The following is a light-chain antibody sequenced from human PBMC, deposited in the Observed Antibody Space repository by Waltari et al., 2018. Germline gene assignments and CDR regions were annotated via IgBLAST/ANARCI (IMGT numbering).Light chain of an antibody. CDR3: QQYGSSPWT. Sequence: EIVLTQSPGILYLSPGETATLSCRTSKSINRNYLAWYHQKPGQAPRFLIHGASSRATGIPDRFSGSGSGTAFTLTIARLETQDFAVYYCQQYGSSPWTFGQGTKVEMK. CDR2: GAS. CDR1: KSINRNY. J-gene: IGKJ1*01. V-gene: IGKV3-20*01.